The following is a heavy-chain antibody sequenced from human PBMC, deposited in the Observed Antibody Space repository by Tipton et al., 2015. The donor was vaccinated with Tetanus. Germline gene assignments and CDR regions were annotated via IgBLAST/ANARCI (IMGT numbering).Heavy chain of an antibody. CDR2: ISYSGSA. V-gene: IGHV4-59*01. J-gene: IGHJ4*02. CDR3: ARNSAQYYYDHSLPY. Sequence: TLSLTCTLSGGSISTYYWNWIRQSPGKGLEWIGYISYSGSAKYNPSLKSRVTISVDTSKNQFSLKMTSVTAGDTAVYYCARNSAQYYYDHSLPYWGQGTLVTVSS. CDR1: GGSISTYY. D-gene: IGHD3-22*01.